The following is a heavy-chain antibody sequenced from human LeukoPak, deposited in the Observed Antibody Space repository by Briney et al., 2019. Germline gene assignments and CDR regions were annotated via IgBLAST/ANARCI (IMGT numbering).Heavy chain of an antibody. V-gene: IGHV4-59*01. J-gene: IGHJ5*02. Sequence: PSETLSLTCTVSGGSISSYYWSWIRQSPGKGLEWIGYICYSGSTNYNPSLKSRVTISVDTSKNQFSLKMSSVTAADTAFYYCARGSSRFDPWGQGTLVTVSS. CDR3: ARGSSRFDP. CDR2: ICYSGST. CDR1: GGSISSYY. D-gene: IGHD6-6*01.